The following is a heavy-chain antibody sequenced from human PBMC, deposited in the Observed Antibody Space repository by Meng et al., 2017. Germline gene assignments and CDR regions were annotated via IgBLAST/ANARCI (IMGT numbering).Heavy chain of an antibody. CDR1: GGSVPRNSVA. CDR2: TYYTSKWYN. CDR3: VRDVRGTYFEY. J-gene: IGHJ4*02. V-gene: IGHV6-1*01. Sequence: QVQLQQSAPGLVKPSQPVSPTCPISGGSVPRNSVAWSWIRQSPSSGLEWLGRTYYTSKWYNDYAVSVKSRIPINPDTSKNHFSLQLNSVTPEDMAVYYCVRDVRGTYFEYWGQGTLVTVSS. D-gene: IGHD1-26*01.